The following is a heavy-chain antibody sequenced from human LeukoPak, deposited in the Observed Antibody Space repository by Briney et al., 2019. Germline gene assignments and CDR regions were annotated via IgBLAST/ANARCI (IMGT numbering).Heavy chain of an antibody. Sequence: GGSLRLSCAPSGFTFSNNVMHWVRQAPGKGLEWVAIIWYAGSNKYYADSLKGRFTISRDNSKNTLYLQMNSLRAEDTAVYYCARGGLAAAGIDYWGQGTLVTVSS. J-gene: IGHJ4*02. CDR2: IWYAGSNK. D-gene: IGHD6-13*01. V-gene: IGHV3-33*01. CDR1: GFTFSNNV. CDR3: ARGGLAAAGIDY.